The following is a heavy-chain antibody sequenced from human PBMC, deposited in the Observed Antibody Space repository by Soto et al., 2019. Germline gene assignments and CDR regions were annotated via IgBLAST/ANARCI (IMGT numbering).Heavy chain of an antibody. CDR2: IGTSGDT. V-gene: IGHV3-13*04. CDR1: GFTFSRYD. CDR3: ASGAVGFVP. Sequence: EVQLVESGGGLVQPGGSLRLSCAASGFTFSRYDMHWVRQATGRGLEWVSGIGTSGDTYYAGSGKGRFTISRENAKNSVYLQMNSLRAGDKAVYYFASGAVGFVPWGQGTLVAVSS. J-gene: IGHJ5*02. D-gene: IGHD3-10*01.